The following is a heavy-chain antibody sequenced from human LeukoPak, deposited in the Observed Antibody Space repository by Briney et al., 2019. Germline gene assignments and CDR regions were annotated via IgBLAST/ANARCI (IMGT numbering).Heavy chain of an antibody. D-gene: IGHD5-12*01. CDR1: GFTFSSYW. J-gene: IGHJ4*02. CDR3: AREPRGYSGYDYPPDY. CDR2: IKQDGSEK. V-gene: IGHV3-7*01. Sequence: GGSLRLSCAASGFTFSSYWMSWVRQAPGKGLEWVANIKQDGSEKYYVDSVKGRFTISRDNSKNTLYLQMGSLRAEDTAVYYCAREPRGYSGYDYPPDYWGQGTLVTVSS.